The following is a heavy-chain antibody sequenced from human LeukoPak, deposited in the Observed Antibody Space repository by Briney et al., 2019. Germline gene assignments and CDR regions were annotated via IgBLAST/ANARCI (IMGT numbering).Heavy chain of an antibody. J-gene: IGHJ3*02. D-gene: IGHD3-22*01. V-gene: IGHV4-30-4*08. Sequence: SETLSLTCTVSGGSISSGDYYWSWIRQPAGKGLEWIGYIYYSGSTYYNPSLKSRVTISVDTSKILFSLKLSSVTAADTALYYCASSRRYYYGSSGYYAFDIWGQGTMVTVSS. CDR2: IYYSGST. CDR1: GGSISSGDYY. CDR3: ASSRRYYYGSSGYYAFDI.